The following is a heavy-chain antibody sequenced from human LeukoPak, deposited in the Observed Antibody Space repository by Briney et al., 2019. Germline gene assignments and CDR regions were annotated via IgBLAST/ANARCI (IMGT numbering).Heavy chain of an antibody. D-gene: IGHD2-2*01. Sequence: XQXPGXGLEWVGEINHSGSTNYNPSLKSRVTISVDTSKNQFSLKRSYVNAEDTAVYCCAVRYCSSTSCYVPFDYWGQGTLVTVSS. V-gene: IGHV4-34*01. J-gene: IGHJ4*02. CDR2: INHSGST. CDR3: AVRYCSSTSCYVPFDY.